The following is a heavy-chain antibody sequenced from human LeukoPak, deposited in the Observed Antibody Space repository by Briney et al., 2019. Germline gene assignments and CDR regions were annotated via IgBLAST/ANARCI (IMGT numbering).Heavy chain of an antibody. V-gene: IGHV4-59*08. J-gene: IGHJ4*02. CDR2: IYYSGST. Sequence: PSETLSLTCTVSGGSISSYYWSWIRQPPVKVLEWIGYIYYSGSTNYNPSLKSRVTISVDTSKNQFSLKLSSVTAADTAVYYCARLGYSYGLNYWGQGTLVTVSS. CDR1: GGSISSYY. CDR3: ARLGYSYGLNY. D-gene: IGHD5-18*01.